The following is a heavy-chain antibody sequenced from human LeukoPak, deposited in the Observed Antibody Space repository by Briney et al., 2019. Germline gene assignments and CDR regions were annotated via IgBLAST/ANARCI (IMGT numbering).Heavy chain of an antibody. CDR3: ARGGYSSGWYGPYYFDY. Sequence: SETLSLTCTVSGGSISSYYWSWIRQPAGKGLEWIGRIYTSGITNYNPSLKSRVTISVDKSKNQFYLKLSSVTAADTAVYYCARGGYSSGWYGPYYFDYWGQGTLVTVSS. D-gene: IGHD6-19*01. J-gene: IGHJ4*02. CDR2: IYTSGIT. V-gene: IGHV4-4*07. CDR1: GGSISSYY.